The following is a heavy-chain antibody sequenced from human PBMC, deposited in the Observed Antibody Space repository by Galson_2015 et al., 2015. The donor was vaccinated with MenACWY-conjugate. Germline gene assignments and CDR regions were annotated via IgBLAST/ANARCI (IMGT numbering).Heavy chain of an antibody. J-gene: IGHJ6*02. CDR1: GYSISSGYH. D-gene: IGHD6-13*01. CDR2: IYHSGST. CDR3: ARDPQGQLGPPDDYYAMDV. V-gene: IGHV4-38-2*02. Sequence: ETLSLTCTVSGYSISSGYHWGWIRQPPGKGLEWIGSIYHSGSTYYNPSLKSRVTISVDTSKNQFSLKLSSVTAADTAVYYCARDPQGQLGPPDDYYAMDVWGQGTTVTVSS.